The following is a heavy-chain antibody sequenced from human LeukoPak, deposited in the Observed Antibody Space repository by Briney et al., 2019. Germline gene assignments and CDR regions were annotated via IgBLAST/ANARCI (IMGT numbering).Heavy chain of an antibody. Sequence: GGSLRLSCAASGFTFNNAWTSWVRQAPGKGLEWIGRIKSDGGTTDYAAPVKGRFTISRDDSKNTLYLRMNSLKAEDTAVYYCTTDLGDYGDYVRCWGQGTLVTVSS. CDR1: GFTFNNAW. J-gene: IGHJ4*02. D-gene: IGHD4-17*01. V-gene: IGHV3-15*01. CDR2: IKSDGGTT. CDR3: TTDLGDYGDYVRC.